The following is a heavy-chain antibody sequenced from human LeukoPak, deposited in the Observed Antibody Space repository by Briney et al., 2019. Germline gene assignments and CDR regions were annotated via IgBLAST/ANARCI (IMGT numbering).Heavy chain of an antibody. CDR1: GFIFSSYS. V-gene: IGHV3-48*01. Sequence: GGSLRPSCAASGFIFSSYSMNWVRQAPGKGLEWVSYISSSSTTIYYADSVKGRFTISRDNAKNSLYLQMNNLRAEDTAVYYCAREGFGSGSSFSFCWGQGTLVTVSS. D-gene: IGHD3-10*01. CDR2: ISSSSTTI. CDR3: AREGFGSGSSFSFC. J-gene: IGHJ4*02.